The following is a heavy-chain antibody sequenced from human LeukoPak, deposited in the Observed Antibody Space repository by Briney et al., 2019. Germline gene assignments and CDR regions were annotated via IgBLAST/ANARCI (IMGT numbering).Heavy chain of an antibody. CDR3: AKDRGFLEWLPDY. Sequence: GGSLRLSCAASGFTFTNYGMTWVRQAPGKGLEWVSAISGSGGSTYYADSVKGRFTISRDNSKNTLYLQMNSLRAEDTAVYYCAKDRGFLEWLPDYWGQGTLVTVSS. J-gene: IGHJ4*02. CDR2: ISGSGGST. D-gene: IGHD3-3*01. CDR1: GFTFTNYG. V-gene: IGHV3-23*01.